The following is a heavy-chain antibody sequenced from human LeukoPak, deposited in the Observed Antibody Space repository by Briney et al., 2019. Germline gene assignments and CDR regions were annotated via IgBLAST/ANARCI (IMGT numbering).Heavy chain of an antibody. CDR3: ARGLDWNDLHLDV. CDR2: ILPLLSTK. V-gene: IGHV1-69*04. J-gene: IGHJ6*04. D-gene: IGHD1-1*01. Sequence: ASVKVSCKLSGGTFTRDAISWVRQAPGEGLEWMGRILPLLSTKNYARKFQGRVTLTADKSTGTAYMELSSLRSEDTAIYYCARGLDWNDLHLDVWGKGTTVIVSS. CDR1: GGTFTRDA.